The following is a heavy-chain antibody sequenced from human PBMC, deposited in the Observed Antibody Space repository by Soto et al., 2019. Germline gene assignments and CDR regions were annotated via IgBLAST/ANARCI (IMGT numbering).Heavy chain of an antibody. CDR2: IIPIFGTA. CDR3: ARVGRTYYYDSSGSYYFDY. J-gene: IGHJ4*02. D-gene: IGHD3-22*01. Sequence: QVQLVQSGAEVKKPGSSVKVSCKASGGPFSSYAISWVRQAPGQGLEWMGGIIPIFGTANYAQKFQGRVTITADESTSTAYMELSSLRSEDTAVYYCARVGRTYYYDSSGSYYFDYWGQGTLVTVSS. CDR1: GGPFSSYA. V-gene: IGHV1-69*01.